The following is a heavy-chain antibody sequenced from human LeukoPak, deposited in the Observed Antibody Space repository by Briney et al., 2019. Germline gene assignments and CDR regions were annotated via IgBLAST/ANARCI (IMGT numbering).Heavy chain of an antibody. Sequence: GRSLRLSCAASGFTFDDYAMHWVRQAPGMGLEWVSGISWNSGSIGYADSVKGRFTISRDNAKNSLYLQMNSLRAEDTALHHCAKDSSGYYFEPDYWGQGTLVTVSS. D-gene: IGHD3-22*01. CDR3: AKDSSGYYFEPDY. CDR2: ISWNSGSI. V-gene: IGHV3-9*01. CDR1: GFTFDDYA. J-gene: IGHJ4*02.